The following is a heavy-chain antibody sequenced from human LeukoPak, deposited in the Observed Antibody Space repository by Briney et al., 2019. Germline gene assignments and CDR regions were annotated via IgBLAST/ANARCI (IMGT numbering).Heavy chain of an antibody. V-gene: IGHV3-21*01. CDR1: GFTFSSYS. CDR3: ATGADSIAAAGDYFFDY. J-gene: IGHJ4*02. Sequence: GGSLRLSCAASGFTFSSYSMNWVRQAPGKGLEWVSSISSSSSYIYYADSVKGRFTISRDNAKNSLYLQMNSLRAEDTAVYYCATGADSIAAAGDYFFDYWGQGALVTVSS. CDR2: ISSSSSYI. D-gene: IGHD6-13*01.